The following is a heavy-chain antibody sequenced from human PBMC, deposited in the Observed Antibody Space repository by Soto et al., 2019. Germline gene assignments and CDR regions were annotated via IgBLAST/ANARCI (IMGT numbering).Heavy chain of an antibody. V-gene: IGHV4-39*01. CDR3: ARHRACDTACDFDN. D-gene: IGHD2-21*01. J-gene: IGHJ4*02. CDR1: GDSIDSHDAH. Sequence: QLQLQESGPGMARPSETLSLTGFVSGDSIDSHDAHWRWIRQSPGKGLAWIGTVAYTGTTYYPPPLRGRVTVSADTSKNSFSLKLTSVTAAYTAVYYCARHRACDTACDFDNWGQGTLVTVSS. CDR2: VAYTGTT.